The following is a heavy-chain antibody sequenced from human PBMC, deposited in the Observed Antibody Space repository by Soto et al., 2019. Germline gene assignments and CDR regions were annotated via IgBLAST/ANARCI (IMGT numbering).Heavy chain of an antibody. D-gene: IGHD2-2*03. J-gene: IGHJ4*02. CDR3: ARAVDIVVVPAAMPTYYFDY. CDR1: GYTFTSYG. V-gene: IGHV1-18*01. CDR2: ISAYNGNT. Sequence: GASVKVSCKASGYTFTSYGISWVRQAPGQGLEWMGWISAYNGNTNYAQKLQGRVTMTRDTSTSTVYMELSSLRSEDTAVYYCARAVDIVVVPAAMPTYYFDYWGQGTLVTVSS.